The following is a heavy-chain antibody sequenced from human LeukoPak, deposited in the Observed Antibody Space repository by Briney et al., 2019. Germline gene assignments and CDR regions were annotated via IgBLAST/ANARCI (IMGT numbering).Heavy chain of an antibody. D-gene: IGHD4-17*01. Sequence: GGSLRLSCAASGFMFGSYAMSWVRQAPGKGLEWVSGISGSGGTTYYADSVKGRFTISRDNSKNTLYLQMNSLRAEDTAVYYCAKVRYGDYLGGDFDYWGQGTLVTVSS. CDR1: GFMFGSYA. CDR2: ISGSGGTT. CDR3: AKVRYGDYLGGDFDY. V-gene: IGHV3-23*01. J-gene: IGHJ4*02.